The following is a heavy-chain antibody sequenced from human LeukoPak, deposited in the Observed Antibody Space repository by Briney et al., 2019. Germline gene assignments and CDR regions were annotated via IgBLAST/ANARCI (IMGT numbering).Heavy chain of an antibody. CDR1: GFSFSSYR. CDR2: ISGSGSTI. CDR3: ARDENSGSSFWYFDL. V-gene: IGHV3-48*02. Sequence: GGSLRLSCAASGFSFSSYRMHWVRQAPGQGLEWVSYISGSGSTINYKDSVKGRFTISRDNAKNSLYLQMNSLRDEDTAVYYCARDENSGSSFWYFDLWGRGTLVTVSS. J-gene: IGHJ2*01. D-gene: IGHD1-26*01.